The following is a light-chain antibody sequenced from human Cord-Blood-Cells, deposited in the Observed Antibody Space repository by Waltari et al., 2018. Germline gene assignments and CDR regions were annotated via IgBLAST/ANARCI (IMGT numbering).Light chain of an antibody. CDR3: QQRSNWLFT. V-gene: IGKV3-11*01. CDR2: DAS. J-gene: IGKJ4*01. Sequence: EIVLTQSPATLSLSPGEISILSCRASQSVSSYLAWYQQKPGQAPRLLIYDASNRATGIPARFSGSGSGTDFTLTISSLEPEDFAVYYCQQRSNWLFTFGGGTKVEIK. CDR1: QSVSSY.